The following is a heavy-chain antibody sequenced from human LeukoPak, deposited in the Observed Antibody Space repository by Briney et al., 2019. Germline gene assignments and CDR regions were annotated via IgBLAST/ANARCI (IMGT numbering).Heavy chain of an antibody. Sequence: PSETLSLTCTVSSGSINSYYWGWVRQPPGKGLEWICRIYTTGTSQYNPSLKSRVTMSIDTSTNQFSLNLRSVTAADTAVYYCGRQGSTASHYFLDYWSQGTLVAVS. D-gene: IGHD1-26*01. CDR1: SGSINSYY. V-gene: IGHV4-4*07. CDR3: GRQGSTASHYFLDY. J-gene: IGHJ4*02. CDR2: IYTTGTS.